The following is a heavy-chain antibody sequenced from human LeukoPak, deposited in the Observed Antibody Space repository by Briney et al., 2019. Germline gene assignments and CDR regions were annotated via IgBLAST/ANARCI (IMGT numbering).Heavy chain of an antibody. V-gene: IGHV4-34*01. CDR3: ARGGLGLSYFSR. D-gene: IGHD3/OR15-3a*01. CDR1: GFTFSSYA. J-gene: IGHJ4*02. Sequence: GSLRLSCAASGFTFSSYAMSWIRQSPGKGLEWIGEINHSGSTNYSPSLKSRVTISGDTSKNQFSLNLNSVTAADTAVYYCARGGLGLSYFSRWGQGTLVTVSS. CDR2: INHSGST.